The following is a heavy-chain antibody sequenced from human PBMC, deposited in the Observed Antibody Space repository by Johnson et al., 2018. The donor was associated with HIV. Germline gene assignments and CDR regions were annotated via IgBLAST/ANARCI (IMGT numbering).Heavy chain of an antibody. D-gene: IGHD1-26*01. J-gene: IGHJ3*02. CDR2: IFTVGDV. CDR1: GFTVSSNY. Sequence: MLLVESGGGLVQPGGSLRLSCAASGFTVSSNYMSWVRQAPGKGLEWVSVIFTVGDVYYADSVKGRFTISRDNSKNTLYLQMHSLRAEDTAVYYCAREGGDAFDIWGQGTMVTVSS. CDR3: AREGGDAFDI. V-gene: IGHV3-66*02.